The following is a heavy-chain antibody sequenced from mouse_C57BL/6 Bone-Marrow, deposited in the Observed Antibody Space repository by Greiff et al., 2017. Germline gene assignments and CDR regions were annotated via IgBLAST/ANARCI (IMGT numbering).Heavy chain of an antibody. CDR2: ISDDGSN. CDR3: ARDITTV. D-gene: IGHD1-1*01. CDR1: GYSITSGYY. V-gene: IGHV3-6*01. J-gene: IGHJ3*01. Sequence: ESGPGLVKPSQSLSLTCSVTGYSITSGYYWNWIRQFPGNKLEWMGYISDDGSNNYNPSLKNRISITRDTSKNQFFLKLNSLTTEDTATYYCARDITTVGGQGTLVTVSA.